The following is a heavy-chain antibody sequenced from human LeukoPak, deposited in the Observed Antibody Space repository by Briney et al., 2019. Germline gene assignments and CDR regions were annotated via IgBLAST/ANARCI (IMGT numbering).Heavy chain of an antibody. CDR2: IYYSGTT. CDR1: GGSISGFF. J-gene: IGHJ3*02. Sequence: SETLSLTCTVSGGSISGFFWSWIRQSPGKGLEYIGYIYYSGTTDYNPTLKSRVSMSVDTSKNQFSLKLSFVTAADTAVYYCARFITAGGYDALDIWGQGTMVTVSS. D-gene: IGHD6-13*01. V-gene: IGHV4-59*08. CDR3: ARFITAGGYDALDI.